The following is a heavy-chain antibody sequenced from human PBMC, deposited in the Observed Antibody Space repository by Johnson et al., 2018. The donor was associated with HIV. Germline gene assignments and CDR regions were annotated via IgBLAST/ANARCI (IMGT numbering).Heavy chain of an antibody. Sequence: QVQLVESGGGLVKPGRSLRLSCAASGFTFSSYAMHWVRQAPGKGLEWVAVISYDGNTKYYADSVKGRFTISRDNAKNSLYLQMNSLRAEDTAAYYCVKLPVAPSYGAFDIWGQGTMVTVSS. D-gene: IGHD6-19*01. CDR3: VKLPVAPSYGAFDI. CDR2: ISYDGNTK. V-gene: IGHV3-30*04. CDR1: GFTFSSYA. J-gene: IGHJ3*02.